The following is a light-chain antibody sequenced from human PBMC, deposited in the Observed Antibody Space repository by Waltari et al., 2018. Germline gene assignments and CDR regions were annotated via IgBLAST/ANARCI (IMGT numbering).Light chain of an antibody. CDR1: QSVSSTF. Sequence: EIVLTQSPGTLSLSPVERATLSCRASQSVSSTFLAWYQHKSGQPPRLLIYGSSRRATGIPDRFSGSGSGTDFTLTISRLEPEDFAVYYCQQYGRSALWAFGQGTKVEIK. CDR2: GSS. J-gene: IGKJ1*01. CDR3: QQYGRSALWA. V-gene: IGKV3-20*01.